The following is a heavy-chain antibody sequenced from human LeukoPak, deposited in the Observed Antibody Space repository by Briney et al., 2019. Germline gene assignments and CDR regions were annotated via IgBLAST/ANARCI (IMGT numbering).Heavy chain of an antibody. Sequence: ASVKVSCKASGYIFTGYYMHWVRQVPGQGLEWMGWINPNSGGTIYAQKFQGWGTMTRDTSTSTAYLDLNRLTSDDTAIYYCSRGLINGHDFDYWGQGTVVTVSS. D-gene: IGHD2-8*01. CDR3: SRGLINGHDFDY. CDR1: GYIFTGYY. CDR2: INPNSGGT. V-gene: IGHV1-2*04. J-gene: IGHJ4*02.